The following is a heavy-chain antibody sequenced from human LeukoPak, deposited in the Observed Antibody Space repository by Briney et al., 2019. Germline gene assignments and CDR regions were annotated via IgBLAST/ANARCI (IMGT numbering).Heavy chain of an antibody. CDR2: INSDGSKT. CDR3: AREGSLEYYFDY. D-gene: IGHD3-10*01. J-gene: IGHJ4*02. V-gene: IGHV3-74*01. Sequence: QPGGSLSLSCAASGFFFNTYWMHWVRQAPGKGLVWVSRINSDGSKTSHADSVKGRFTISRDNAKNTLYLQMNGLRAEDTAVYYCAREGSLEYYFDYWGRGTLVTVSS. CDR1: GFFFNTYW.